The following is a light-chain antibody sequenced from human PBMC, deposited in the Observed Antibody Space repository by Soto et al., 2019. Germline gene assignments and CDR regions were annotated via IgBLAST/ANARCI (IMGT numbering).Light chain of an antibody. Sequence: EVVLTQSPATLSLSRGERATLSCRASQSISNFLAWYQQRPGQTPRLLIYFGSYRASGVPDRFSGSGSGTNFTLRISRVETDDFGIYYCMQALQVPITFGQGTRLEIK. J-gene: IGKJ5*01. CDR1: QSISNF. CDR2: FGS. CDR3: MQALQVPIT. V-gene: IGKV3-11*01.